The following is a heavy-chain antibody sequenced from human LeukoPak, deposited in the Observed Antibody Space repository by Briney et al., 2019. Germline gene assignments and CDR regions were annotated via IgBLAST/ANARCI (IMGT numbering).Heavy chain of an antibody. V-gene: IGHV3-7*03. D-gene: IGHD5-12*01. Sequence: GGSLRLSCAASGFIFSTYWMSWVRQAPGKGLEWVANIKQDGSEKYYVDSVKGRFTISRDNAKNSLYLQMNSLRAEDTAVYYCARDGMATINSWGQGTLVTVSS. CDR2: IKQDGSEK. CDR1: GFIFSTYW. J-gene: IGHJ4*02. CDR3: ARDGMATINS.